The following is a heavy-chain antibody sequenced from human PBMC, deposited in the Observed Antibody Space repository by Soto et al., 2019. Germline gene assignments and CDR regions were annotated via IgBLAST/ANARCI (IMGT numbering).Heavy chain of an antibody. J-gene: IGHJ6*02. CDR2: IYPGDSDT. V-gene: IGHV5-51*01. CDR1: GYIFTSYW. Sequence: GESLKISCNGSGYIFTSYWIGWVRQMPGKGLEWMGIIYPGDSDTRYSPSFQGQVTISADKSISTAYLQWSSLKASDTAMYYCARLPPVYDFWSGYYAPPHYYYGMDVWGQGTTVTVSS. D-gene: IGHD3-3*01. CDR3: ARLPPVYDFWSGYYAPPHYYYGMDV.